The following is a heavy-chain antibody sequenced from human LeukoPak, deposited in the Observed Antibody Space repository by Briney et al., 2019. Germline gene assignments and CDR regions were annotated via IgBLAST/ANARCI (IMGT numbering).Heavy chain of an antibody. J-gene: IGHJ4*02. Sequence: ASVKVSCKASGYTFTGYFMHWVRQAPGQGLEWMGRINPNSGGTNYAQKFQGRVTMTRDMSISTAYMELSRLRSDDTAVYYCARDVGLWLLNRGDWGQGTLSPSPQ. D-gene: IGHD5-24*01. CDR3: ARDVGLWLLNRGD. CDR2: INPNSGGT. CDR1: GYTFTGYF. V-gene: IGHV1-2*06.